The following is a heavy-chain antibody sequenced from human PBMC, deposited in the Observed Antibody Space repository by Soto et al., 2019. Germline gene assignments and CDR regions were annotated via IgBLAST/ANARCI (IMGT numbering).Heavy chain of an antibody. J-gene: IGHJ4*02. Sequence: QVQLVQSGAEVKKPGASVKVSCKASGYTFTIYGISWVRQAPGQGREWMGWSSGYNGNTDYAQNLQDRVTLTTDASTSSVYMELRSLRSDDTAVYYCARVDYYDSSGDYGYWGQGTLITVSS. CDR1: GYTFTIYG. D-gene: IGHD3-22*01. CDR3: ARVDYYDSSGDYGY. V-gene: IGHV1-18*04. CDR2: SSGYNGNT.